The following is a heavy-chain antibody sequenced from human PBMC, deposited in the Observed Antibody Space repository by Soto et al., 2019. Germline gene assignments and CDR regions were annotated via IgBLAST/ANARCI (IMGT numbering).Heavy chain of an antibody. CDR1: GFTFSSYG. CDR3: AKGDDYIWGPSSSDY. V-gene: IGHV3-30*18. CDR2: ISYDGSNK. D-gene: IGHD3-16*01. J-gene: IGHJ4*02. Sequence: LRLSCAASGFTFSSYGMHWVRQAPGKGLEWVAVISYDGSNKYYADSVKGRFTISRDNSKNTLYLQMNSLRAEDTAVYYCAKGDDYIWGPSSSDYWGQGTLVTVSS.